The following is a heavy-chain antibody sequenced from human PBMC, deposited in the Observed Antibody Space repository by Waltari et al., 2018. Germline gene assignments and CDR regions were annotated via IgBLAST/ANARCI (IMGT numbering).Heavy chain of an antibody. J-gene: IGHJ3*02. V-gene: IGHV4-38-2*01. CDR3: ARSLEVVPYAFDI. CDR1: GYSLTSVSY. CDR2: IYHSGST. D-gene: IGHD2-15*01. Sequence: QVQLQGSGPGLVKPSETLSLTCAVSGYSLTSVSYWAWLRQPPGKGLEWIGSIYHSGSTYYNPSLKSRVTISVDTSKNQFSLKLSSVTAADTAVYYCARSLEVVPYAFDIWGQGTMVTVSS.